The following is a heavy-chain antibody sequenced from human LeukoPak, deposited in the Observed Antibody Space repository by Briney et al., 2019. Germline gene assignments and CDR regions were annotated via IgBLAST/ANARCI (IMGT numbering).Heavy chain of an antibody. CDR2: ISYDGSNK. Sequence: GGSLRLSCAASGFTFSSYGMHWVRQAPGKGLEWMAVISYDGSNKYYADSVKGRFTISRDNSKNTLYLQMNSLRAEDTAVYYCARAYYYDSSGYYYSPALDYWGQGTLVTVSS. V-gene: IGHV3-30*03. J-gene: IGHJ4*02. CDR3: ARAYYYDSSGYYYSPALDY. CDR1: GFTFSSYG. D-gene: IGHD3-22*01.